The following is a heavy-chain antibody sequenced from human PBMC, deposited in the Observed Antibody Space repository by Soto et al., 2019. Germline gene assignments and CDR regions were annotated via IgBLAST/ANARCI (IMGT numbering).Heavy chain of an antibody. D-gene: IGHD3-10*01. Sequence: LRLSCAASGFTFSNAWMSWVRQAPGKGLEWVGRIKSKTDGGTTDYAAPVKGRFTISRDDSKNTLYLQMNSLKTEDTAVYYCTTVWFGELPAPYWGQGTLVTVSS. CDR3: TTVWFGELPAPY. CDR2: IKSKTDGGTT. J-gene: IGHJ4*02. V-gene: IGHV3-15*01. CDR1: GFTFSNAW.